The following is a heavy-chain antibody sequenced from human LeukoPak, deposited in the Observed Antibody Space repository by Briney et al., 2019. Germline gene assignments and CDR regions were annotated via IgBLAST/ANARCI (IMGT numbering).Heavy chain of an antibody. CDR2: IYTSGTT. J-gene: IGHJ4*02. CDR3: ARDAKYYYGSRTYFFFEY. V-gene: IGHV4-4*07. Sequence: SETLSLTCTVSGGSFSTYYWSWIRQPAGKGLEWIGHIYTSGTTNYNPSLKSRVTMSIDTSKNQFSLKLSSVTAADTAIYYCARDAKYYYGSRTYFFFEYWGQGTLLSASS. CDR1: GGSFSTYY. D-gene: IGHD3-10*01.